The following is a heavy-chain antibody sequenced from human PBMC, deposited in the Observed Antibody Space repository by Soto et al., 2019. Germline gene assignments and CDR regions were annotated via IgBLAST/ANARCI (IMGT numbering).Heavy chain of an antibody. J-gene: IGHJ6*03. CDR2: INAGNGNT. CDR1: GYTLTSYG. D-gene: IGHD2-2*01. V-gene: IGHV1-3*01. Sequence: ASVKVSCTASGYTLTSYGISWVRQAPGQGLEWMGWINAGNGNTRYSQKFQGRVTITRDTPARTVYMELSSLRSEDTAVYYCARGHLAVVPVASWFYYMDVWGKGTTVTVSS. CDR3: ARGHLAVVPVASWFYYMDV.